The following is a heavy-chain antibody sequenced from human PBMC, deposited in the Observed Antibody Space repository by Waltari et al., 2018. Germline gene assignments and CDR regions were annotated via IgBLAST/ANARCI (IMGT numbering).Heavy chain of an antibody. J-gene: IGHJ5*02. D-gene: IGHD6-13*01. CDR2: IYYSGST. CDR3: ARAPGIAAAGSQVLIWFDP. CDR1: GGSISSYY. Sequence: QVQLQESGPGLVKPSETLSLTCTVSGGSISSYYWSWIRQPPEKGLEWIGYIYYSGSTNYNPSLKSRVTISVDTSKNQFSLKLSSVTAADTAVYYCARAPGIAAAGSQVLIWFDPWGQGTLVTVSS. V-gene: IGHV4-59*01.